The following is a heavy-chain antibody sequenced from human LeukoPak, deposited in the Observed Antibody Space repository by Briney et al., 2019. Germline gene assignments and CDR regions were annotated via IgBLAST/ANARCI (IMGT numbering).Heavy chain of an antibody. CDR3: ARETSQKGAHYMDV. CDR1: GGSISSYY. Sequence: PSETLSLTCTVSGGSISSYYWSWIRQPPGKGLELVGYIYYSGSTNYNPSLRSRVTIPVEASKNQFCLKLSSVTAADPAVYYCARETSQKGAHYMDVWGKGTTVTISS. J-gene: IGHJ6*03. D-gene: IGHD3-16*01. V-gene: IGHV4-59*01. CDR2: IYYSGST.